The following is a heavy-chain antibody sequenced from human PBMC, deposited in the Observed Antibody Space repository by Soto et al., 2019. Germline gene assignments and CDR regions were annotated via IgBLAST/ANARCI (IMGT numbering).Heavy chain of an antibody. CDR1: GFTFSDYL. CDR3: AREESSSSAFDY. J-gene: IGHJ4*02. CDR2: INSDGSSR. D-gene: IGHD2-2*01. Sequence: GGSLRLSCAAYGFTFSDYLMYWVRQAPGKGLVWVSRINSDGSSRNYADSVKGRFTISRDNAKNTLYLEMNSLRVEDTAVYYCAREESSSSAFDYWGQGTLVTVS. V-gene: IGHV3-74*01.